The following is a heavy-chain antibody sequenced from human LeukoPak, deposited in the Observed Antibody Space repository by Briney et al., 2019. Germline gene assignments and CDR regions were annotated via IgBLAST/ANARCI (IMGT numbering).Heavy chain of an antibody. Sequence: GGSLRLSCAASGFTFSNYWMAWVRQAPGKGLEWVANINLDGSEKDYVDSLKGRYTISRDDAKNSLYLQVNTLRAEDTAVCYCARDSEKSSSFAFDIWGQGTVVTVPS. D-gene: IGHD6-13*01. CDR1: GFTFSNYW. CDR2: INLDGSEK. J-gene: IGHJ3*02. V-gene: IGHV3-7*01. CDR3: ARDSEKSSSFAFDI.